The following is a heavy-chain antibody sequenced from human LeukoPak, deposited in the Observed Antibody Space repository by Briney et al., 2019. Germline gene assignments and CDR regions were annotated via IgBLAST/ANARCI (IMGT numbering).Heavy chain of an antibody. CDR1: GGSIYSYY. CDR3: ARARDGHINNWFDP. Sequence: SEALSLTCTVSGGSIYSYYWSWIRQPPGKGLEWIGYIYYSGSTNYNPSLKSRVTISVDTSKNQFSLKMSSVTAADTAVYYCARARDGHINNWFDPWGQGTLVTVSS. CDR2: IYYSGST. D-gene: IGHD5-24*01. J-gene: IGHJ5*02. V-gene: IGHV4-59*01.